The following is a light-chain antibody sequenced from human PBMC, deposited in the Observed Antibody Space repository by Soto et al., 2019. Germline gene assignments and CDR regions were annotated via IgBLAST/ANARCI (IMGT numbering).Light chain of an antibody. CDR2: EAS. V-gene: IGKV1-5*03. Sequence: DSQITQYPSPLSASIGDRVTITSRAGQSISSWLAWYQQKPGKAPNLLLSEASTLQSGVPPRFSGSGSGTEFTLTLSSLQPDDFAPGRCQQYESYPRTFGGGTKVEIK. CDR3: QQYESYPRT. CDR1: QSISSW. J-gene: IGKJ4*01.